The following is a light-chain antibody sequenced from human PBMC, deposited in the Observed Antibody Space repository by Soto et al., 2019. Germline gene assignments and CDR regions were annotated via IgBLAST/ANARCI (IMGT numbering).Light chain of an antibody. J-gene: IGLJ2*01. CDR2: GNS. CDR3: QSCDSSLSGAV. Sequence: QSVLTKPPSVSGAPGQRVTISCTGSSSNIGAGYDVHWYQQLPGTAPKLLIYGNSNRPAGVPDRFSGSKSGTSASLAITGLQAEDEADYYRQSCDSSLSGAVFVGGTKLTVL. CDR1: SSNIGAGYD. V-gene: IGLV1-40*01.